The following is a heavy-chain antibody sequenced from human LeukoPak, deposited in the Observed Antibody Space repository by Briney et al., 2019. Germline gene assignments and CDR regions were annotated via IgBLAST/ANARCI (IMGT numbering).Heavy chain of an antibody. CDR1: GGSFSGYY. CDR3: ARGRQDVTMIVVVMTAVSYYLDV. V-gene: IGHV4-34*01. Sequence: SETLSLTCAVYGGSFSGYYWTWIRQTPEKGMEWIGEMNPSGRTNYNPSLKSRVTISVETSKNQFSLELSSVTAADTAVYYCARGRQDVTMIVVVMTAVSYYLDVWGKGTTVTVS. D-gene: IGHD3-22*01. CDR2: MNPSGRT. J-gene: IGHJ6*03.